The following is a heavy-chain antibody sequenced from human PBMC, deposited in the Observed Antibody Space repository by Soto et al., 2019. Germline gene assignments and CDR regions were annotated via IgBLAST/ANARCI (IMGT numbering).Heavy chain of an antibody. Sequence: PGGSLRLSCVASGFPFSSYAMSWVRQTPGKGLEWVSGISGSGGRTYYADSVKGRFTISRDNSNNTLSLQMHILRAEDTAVYFCAKGGYYSLFDIWGRGTVVTVSS. CDR3: AKGGYYSLFDI. CDR2: ISGSGGRT. V-gene: IGHV3-23*01. CDR1: GFPFSSYA. D-gene: IGHD3-16*01. J-gene: IGHJ3*02.